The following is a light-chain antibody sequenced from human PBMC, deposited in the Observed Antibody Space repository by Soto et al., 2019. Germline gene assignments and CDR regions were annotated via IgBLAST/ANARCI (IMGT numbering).Light chain of an antibody. V-gene: IGLV1-44*01. Sequence: VLTHAPSVSGTPGQRVTITCSGSSSNIGRNSVNWYQHLPGTAPKLLTHGNNHRPSGVPDRFSGSKSGTSASLAISGLQPEDEADYCCAAWDDSLNEYVFGDGTKVTVL. CDR1: SSNIGRNS. J-gene: IGLJ1*01. CDR2: GNN. CDR3: AAWDDSLNEYV.